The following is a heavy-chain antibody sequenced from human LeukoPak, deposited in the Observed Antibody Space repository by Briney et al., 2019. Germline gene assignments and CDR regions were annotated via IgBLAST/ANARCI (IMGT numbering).Heavy chain of an antibody. V-gene: IGHV4-59*01. Sequence: PSETLSLTCTVSGGSISSYYWSWIRQPPGKGLEWIGYTYYSGSTNYNPSLKSRVTISVDTSKNQFSLKLSSVTAADTAVYYCARDMVRASGYYYYGMDVWGQGTTVTVSS. CDR3: ARDMVRASGYYYYGMDV. CDR2: TYYSGST. J-gene: IGHJ6*02. D-gene: IGHD3-10*01. CDR1: GGSISSYY.